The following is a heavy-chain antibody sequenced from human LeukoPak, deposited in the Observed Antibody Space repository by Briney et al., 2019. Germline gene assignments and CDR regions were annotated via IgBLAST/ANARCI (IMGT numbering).Heavy chain of an antibody. Sequence: SETLSPTCAVYGGSFSGYYWSWLRQPPGKGLEWIGEINHSGSTNYNPSLKSRVTISVDTSKNQFSLKLSSVTAADTAVYYCARVVVSGRTSWGQGTLVTVSS. D-gene: IGHD1-7*01. CDR2: INHSGST. V-gene: IGHV4-34*01. CDR3: ARVVVSGRTS. J-gene: IGHJ4*02. CDR1: GGSFSGYY.